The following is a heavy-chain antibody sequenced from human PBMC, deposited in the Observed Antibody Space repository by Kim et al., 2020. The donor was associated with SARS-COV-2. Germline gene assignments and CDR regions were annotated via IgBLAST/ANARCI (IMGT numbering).Heavy chain of an antibody. Sequence: ASVKVSCKASGYTFTSYGISWVRQAPGQGLEWMGWISAYNGNTNYAQKLQGRVTMTTDTSTSTAYMELRSLRSDDTAVYYCARDQSGYDGETDDAFDIWGQGTMVTVSS. CDR2: ISAYNGNT. D-gene: IGHD5-12*01. CDR3: ARDQSGYDGETDDAFDI. CDR1: GYTFTSYG. J-gene: IGHJ3*02. V-gene: IGHV1-18*01.